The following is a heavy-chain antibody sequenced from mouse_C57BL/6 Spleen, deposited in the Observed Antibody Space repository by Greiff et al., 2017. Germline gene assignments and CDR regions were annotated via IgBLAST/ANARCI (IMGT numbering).Heavy chain of an antibody. J-gene: IGHJ3*01. D-gene: IGHD2-4*01. CDR1: GYTFTSYW. CDR3: ARWGLRRGDWFAY. V-gene: IGHV1-61*01. Sequence: QVQLQQPGAELVRPGSSVKLSCKASGYTFTSYWMDWVKQRPGQGLEWIGNIYPSDSETHYNQKFKDKATLTVDKSSSTAYMQLSSLTSEDSAVYYCARWGLRRGDWFAYWGQGTLVTVSA. CDR2: IYPSDSET.